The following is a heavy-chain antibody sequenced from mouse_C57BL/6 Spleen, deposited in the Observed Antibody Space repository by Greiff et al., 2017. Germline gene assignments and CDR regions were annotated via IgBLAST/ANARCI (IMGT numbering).Heavy chain of an antibody. CDR1: GYTFTSYW. J-gene: IGHJ2*01. V-gene: IGHV1-55*01. D-gene: IGHD1-1*01. Sequence: VQLQQPGAELVKPGASVKMSCKASGYTFTSYWITWVKQRPGQGLEWIGDIYPGSGSTNYNEKFKSKATLTVDTSSNTAYMQLSSLTSEDSAVYYCARRTVVATDYFDYWGKGTTLTVSS. CDR3: ARRTVVATDYFDY. CDR2: IYPGSGST.